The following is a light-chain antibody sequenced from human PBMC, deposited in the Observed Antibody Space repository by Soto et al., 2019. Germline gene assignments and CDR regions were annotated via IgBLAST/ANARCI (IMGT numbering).Light chain of an antibody. CDR2: LNSDGSH. V-gene: IGLV4-69*01. J-gene: IGLJ2*01. CDR3: QNWGTGIQV. CDR1: SGHSNYA. Sequence: QLVLTQSPSASASLGASVKLTCTLSSGHSNYAIAWHQLQPEKGPRYLMKLNSDGSHIKGDGIPDRFSGYSSGAERYLTISSLQSEDEADYYCQNWGTGIQVFGGGTKLTVL.